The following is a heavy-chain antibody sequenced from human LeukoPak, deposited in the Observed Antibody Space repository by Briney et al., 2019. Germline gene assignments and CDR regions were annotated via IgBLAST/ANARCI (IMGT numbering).Heavy chain of an antibody. D-gene: IGHD3-10*01. V-gene: IGHV3-23*01. CDR1: GFTFNTYC. J-gene: IGHJ4*02. Sequence: GGSLRLSCAVSGFTFNTYCMTWVRQAPGKGLEWVSGISGSDGSTYHADSVKGRFTISRDNSKNTLYLQMNSLRGEDTAVYYCAKNIGGLDYWGQGTLVTVSS. CDR3: AKNIGGLDY. CDR2: ISGSDGST.